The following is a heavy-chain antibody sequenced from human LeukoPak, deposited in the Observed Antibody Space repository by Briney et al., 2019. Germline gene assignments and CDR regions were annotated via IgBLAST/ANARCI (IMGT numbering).Heavy chain of an antibody. Sequence: GRSLRLSCAASGFTFSSYGMHWVRQAPGKGLQWVAVMSYDGSSEYYADSVKGRFIISRDNSKNTLYLQVNSLRAEDTAVYYCAKDSDIAVAGTDDAFDLWGQGTMVTVSS. J-gene: IGHJ3*01. CDR2: MSYDGSSE. V-gene: IGHV3-30*18. CDR1: GFTFSSYG. D-gene: IGHD6-19*01. CDR3: AKDSDIAVAGTDDAFDL.